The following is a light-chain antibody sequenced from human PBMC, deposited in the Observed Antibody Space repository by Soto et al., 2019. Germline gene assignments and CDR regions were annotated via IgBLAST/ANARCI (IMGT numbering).Light chain of an antibody. CDR1: QPISTY. V-gene: IGKV1-39*01. J-gene: IGKJ1*01. CDR2: AAS. CDR3: QQSYSTPRT. Sequence: DIQMTQSPSSLSASVGDRVTITCRASQPISTYLNWYHQKPEKAPKLLIYAASSLQSGAPSRFSGSGSGTDFTLTISSLQPEDFATYYCQQSYSTPRTFGQGTKVDIK.